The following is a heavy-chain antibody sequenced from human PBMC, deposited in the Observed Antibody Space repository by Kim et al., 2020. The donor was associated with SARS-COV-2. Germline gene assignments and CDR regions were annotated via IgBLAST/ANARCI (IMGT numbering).Heavy chain of an antibody. V-gene: IGHV3-23*01. CDR1: GFAFGDYA. CDR3: ARDLLDVAGRGYLCG. J-gene: IGHJ6*01. D-gene: IGHD2-21*01. CDR2: ISGSITDA. Sequence: GGSLRLSCAASGFAFGDYALSWVRRAPGKGLEWVSAISGSITDAKYADSVRGRFTISRDNSKNTLYLQMDSLRGEDTAVYYCARDLLDVAGRGYLCGWG.